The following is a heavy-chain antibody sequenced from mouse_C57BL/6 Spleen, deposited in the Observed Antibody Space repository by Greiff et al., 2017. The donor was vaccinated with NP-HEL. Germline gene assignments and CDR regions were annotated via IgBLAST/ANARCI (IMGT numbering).Heavy chain of an antibody. CDR3: AREGRWLLDY. Sequence: VHLVESGPELVKPGASVKISCKASGYAFSSSWMNWVKQRPGKGLEWIGRIYPGDGDTNYNGKFKGKATLTADKSSSTAYMQLSSLTSEDSAVYFCAREGRWLLDYWGQGTTLTVSS. J-gene: IGHJ2*01. D-gene: IGHD2-2*01. V-gene: IGHV1-82*01. CDR2: IYPGDGDT. CDR1: GYAFSSSW.